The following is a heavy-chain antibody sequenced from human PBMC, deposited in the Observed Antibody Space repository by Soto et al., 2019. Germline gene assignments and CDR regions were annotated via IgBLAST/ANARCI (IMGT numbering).Heavy chain of an antibody. CDR3: AREGNLGRWLQPLDF. J-gene: IGHJ4*02. CDR1: GDSISAYS. V-gene: IGHV4-59*01. CDR2: IHYNGNT. D-gene: IGHD5-12*01. Sequence: PSETLSLTCTVSGDSISAYSWSWVRQPPGKGLEWIGNIHYNGNTKYNPSLKSRVTMPVDTSKNQFSLKLISVTAADTAKYFCAREGNLGRWLQPLDFWGQGTLVT.